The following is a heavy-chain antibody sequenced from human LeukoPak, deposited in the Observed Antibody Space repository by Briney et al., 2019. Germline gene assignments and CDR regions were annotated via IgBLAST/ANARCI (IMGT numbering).Heavy chain of an antibody. D-gene: IGHD3-22*01. CDR2: ISAYNGNT. Sequence: ASVKVSCKASGYTFTSYGISWVRQAPGQGLEWMGWISAYNGNTNYAQKLQGRVTVTTDTSTSTAYMELRSLRSDDTAVYYCAREGLDYYDSSGYMYWGQGTLVTVSS. J-gene: IGHJ4*02. CDR1: GYTFTSYG. CDR3: AREGLDYYDSSGYMY. V-gene: IGHV1-18*01.